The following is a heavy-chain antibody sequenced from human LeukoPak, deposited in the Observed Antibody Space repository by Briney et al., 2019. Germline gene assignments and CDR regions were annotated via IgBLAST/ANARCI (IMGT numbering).Heavy chain of an antibody. V-gene: IGHV4-34*01. Sequence: SETLSLTCAVYGGSFSGYYWSWIRQPPGKGLEWIGEINHSGSTNYNPSLKSRVTISVDTYKNQFSLKLSSVTAADTAVYYCARGRGGRYFDLGGQGTLVTVSS. CDR3: ARGRGGRYFDL. J-gene: IGHJ4*02. CDR2: INHSGST. CDR1: GGSFSGYY. D-gene: IGHD1-26*01.